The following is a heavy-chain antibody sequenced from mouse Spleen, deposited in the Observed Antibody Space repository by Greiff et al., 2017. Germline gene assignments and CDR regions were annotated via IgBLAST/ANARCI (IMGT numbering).Heavy chain of an antibody. CDR3: ARHNDYYGSSDWYFDV. D-gene: IGHD1-1*01. CDR1: GFTFSSYA. CDR2: ISSGGSYT. J-gene: IGHJ1*01. V-gene: IGHV5-9-3*01. Sequence: EVQGVESGGGLVKPGGSLKLSCAASGFTFSSYAMSWVRQTPEKRLEWVATISSGGSYTYYPDSVKGRFTISRDNAKNTLYLQMSSLRSEDTAMYYCARHNDYYGSSDWYFDVWGAGTTVTVSS.